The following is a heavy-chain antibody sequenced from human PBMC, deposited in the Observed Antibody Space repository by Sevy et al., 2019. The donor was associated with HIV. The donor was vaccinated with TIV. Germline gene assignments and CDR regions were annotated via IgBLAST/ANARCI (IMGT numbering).Heavy chain of an antibody. CDR1: GLTVGSLS. CDR3: ARIKGASSSYAMDV. V-gene: IGHV3-53*01. J-gene: IGHJ6*02. CDR2: IYSAGTT. Sequence: GGSLRLSCAASGLTVGSLSINWVRQAPGKGLEWVSLIYSAGTTFYSDSVKGRFTISRDDSNNTLDLQMNSLRAEDTAIYYCARIKGASSSYAMDVWGQGTTVTVSS. D-gene: IGHD2-2*01.